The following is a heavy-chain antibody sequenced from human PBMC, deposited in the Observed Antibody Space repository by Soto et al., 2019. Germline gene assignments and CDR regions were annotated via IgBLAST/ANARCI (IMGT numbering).Heavy chain of an antibody. Sequence: GGSLRLSCAASGFTFNTYAMSWVRQAPGKGLEWVSAISDSGGRTYYVDSVKGRFTISRDNPKNTLYLQMSSLRAEDTAVYFCAKELVNSGWTYFDYWGQGTLVTVS. CDR1: GFTFNTYA. J-gene: IGHJ4*02. CDR2: ISDSGGRT. CDR3: AKELVNSGWTYFDY. V-gene: IGHV3-23*01. D-gene: IGHD6-19*01.